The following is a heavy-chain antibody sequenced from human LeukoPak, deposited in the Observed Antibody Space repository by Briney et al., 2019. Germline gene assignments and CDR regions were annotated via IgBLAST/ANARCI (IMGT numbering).Heavy chain of an antibody. J-gene: IGHJ1*01. CDR1: GFTFSTWR. CDR3: AGISGSYLDFQY. Sequence: PGGSLRLSCIASGFTFSTWRMSWGRQSPGKGLEWVSFISGTSDTIYYADSVKGRFTISRDNTENSLYLQMNSLRAEDTAVYYCAGISGSYLDFQYWGQGTLVTVSS. D-gene: IGHD3-10*01. CDR2: ISGTSDTI. V-gene: IGHV3-48*04.